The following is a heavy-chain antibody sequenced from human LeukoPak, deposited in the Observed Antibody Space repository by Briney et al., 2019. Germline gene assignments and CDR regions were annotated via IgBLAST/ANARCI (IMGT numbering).Heavy chain of an antibody. CDR1: GFTFSSYG. CDR3: ARAHSYNYGDY. CDR2: IWYDGSNK. J-gene: IGHJ4*02. Sequence: PGGSLRLSCAASGFTFSSYGMHWVRQAPGKGLEWVAVIWYDGSNKYYADSVKGRFTISRDNAKNTLYLQMNSLRPEDTAVYFCARAHSYNYGDYWGQGTPVTVSS. D-gene: IGHD3-16*01. V-gene: IGHV3-33*03.